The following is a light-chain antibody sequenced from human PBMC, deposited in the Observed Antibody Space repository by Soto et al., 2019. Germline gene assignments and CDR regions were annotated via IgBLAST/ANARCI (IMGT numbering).Light chain of an antibody. CDR3: QQYDNLPPYT. V-gene: IGKV1-33*01. CDR1: QDISNY. Sequence: DIQMTQSPSSLSASVGDRVTITCQASQDISNYLNWYQQKPGKAPKLLIYDASNLETGVPSRFSGSGSETDFTFTISSLQPEDMATYYCQQYDNLPPYTFGQGTTLEIK. J-gene: IGKJ2*01. CDR2: DAS.